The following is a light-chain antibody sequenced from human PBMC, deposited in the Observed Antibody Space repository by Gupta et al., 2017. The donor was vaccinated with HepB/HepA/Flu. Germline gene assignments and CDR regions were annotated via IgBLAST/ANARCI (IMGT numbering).Light chain of an antibody. CDR2: STN. CDR1: SGSVSTSYY. V-gene: IGLV8-61*01. J-gene: IGLJ3*02. CDR3: VLYMGSGISV. Sequence: QTVGTQDPSFSVSPGGTVTLTCGLSSGSVSTSYYPSCYQQTPGQAPRTLIYSTNARSSGVPDRFSGSILGNKAALTITGAQADDESDYYCVLYMGSGISVFGGGTKLTVL.